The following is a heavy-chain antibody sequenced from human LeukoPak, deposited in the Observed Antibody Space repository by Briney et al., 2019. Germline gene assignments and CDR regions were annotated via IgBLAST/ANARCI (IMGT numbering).Heavy chain of an antibody. CDR3: ASYYYGSGSPYYYYYGMDV. CDR2: ISYDGSNK. J-gene: IGHJ6*02. V-gene: IGHV3-30*03. CDR1: GFTFSSYG. D-gene: IGHD3-10*01. Sequence: GGSLRLSCAASGFTFSSYGMHWVRQAPGKGLEWVAVISYDGSNKYYADSVKGRFTISRDNSKNTLYLQMNSLRAEDTAVYYCASYYYGSGSPYYYYYGMDVWGQGTTVTVSS.